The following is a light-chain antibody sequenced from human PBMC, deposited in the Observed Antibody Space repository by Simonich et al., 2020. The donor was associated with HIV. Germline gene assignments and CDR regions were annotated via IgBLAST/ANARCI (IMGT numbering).Light chain of an antibody. Sequence: QSVLTQPPSASGTPGQRVTISCSESSSNIESNTVSWYQQLPGTAPKLLIYRNNQRPSGVPDRFSGSKSGTSASLAISGLQSEVEADYYCAAWDDSLNGPVFGGGTKLTVL. CDR1: SSNIESNT. J-gene: IGLJ3*02. CDR2: RNN. V-gene: IGLV1-44*01. CDR3: AAWDDSLNGPV.